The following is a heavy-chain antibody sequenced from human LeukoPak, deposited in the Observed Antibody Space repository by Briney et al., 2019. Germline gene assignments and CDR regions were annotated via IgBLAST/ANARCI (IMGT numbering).Heavy chain of an antibody. CDR3: ASLPWAWECGGDCYSGNYYYYMDV. CDR1: GGSFSGYY. Sequence: PSETLSLTCAVYGGSFSGYYWSWIRQPPGKGLEWIGEINHSGSTNYNPSLKSRVTISVDTSKNQLSLKLSSVTAADTAVYYCASLPWAWECGGDCYSGNYYYYMDVWGKGTTVTVSS. CDR2: INHSGST. D-gene: IGHD2-21*02. V-gene: IGHV4-34*01. J-gene: IGHJ6*03.